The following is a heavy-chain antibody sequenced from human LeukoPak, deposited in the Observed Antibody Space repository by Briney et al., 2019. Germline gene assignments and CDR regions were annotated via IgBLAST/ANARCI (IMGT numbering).Heavy chain of an antibody. Sequence: GGSLRLSCAASGFTFSNYAMNWVRQAPGKGLEWVSAIDSGGGTYYADSVKGRFTISRDNSKNTLYLQLNSLRAEDTAVYYCAKANWVSNADAVWWGQGTQVTVSS. V-gene: IGHV3-23*01. CDR2: IDSGGGT. D-gene: IGHD1-1*01. CDR3: AKANWVSNADAVW. CDR1: GFTFSNYA. J-gene: IGHJ4*02.